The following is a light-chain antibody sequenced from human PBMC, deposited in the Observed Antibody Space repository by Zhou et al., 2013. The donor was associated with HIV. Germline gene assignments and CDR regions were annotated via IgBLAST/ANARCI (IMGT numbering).Light chain of an antibody. CDR2: GAS. J-gene: IGKJ1*01. CDR1: QDISSY. V-gene: IGKV1-9*01. Sequence: IQLTQSPSSLSASVGDRVTLTCRASQDISSYLAWYQQKPGKVPKVLIYGASTLQGGVPSRFSGSGSGTDFTLTISSLQPEDFATYYCLQHNDYPPAFGQGTKVEIK. CDR3: LQHNDYPPA.